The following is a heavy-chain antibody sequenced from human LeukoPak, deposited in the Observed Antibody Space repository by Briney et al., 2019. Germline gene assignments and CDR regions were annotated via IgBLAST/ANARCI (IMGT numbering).Heavy chain of an antibody. V-gene: IGHV4-39*01. CDR3: ARRVAYSSSFLWYFDL. D-gene: IGHD6-6*01. CDR1: GVSISSSSYY. CDR2: ISYSGTT. Sequence: PSETLSLTCTVSGVSISSSSYYWGWIRQPPGKGLEWIGSISYSGTTHYNPSFKSRVIMSVDTSKNQFSLKLSSVTAADTAVYYCARRVAYSSSFLWYFDLWGRGTLLTVSS. J-gene: IGHJ2*01.